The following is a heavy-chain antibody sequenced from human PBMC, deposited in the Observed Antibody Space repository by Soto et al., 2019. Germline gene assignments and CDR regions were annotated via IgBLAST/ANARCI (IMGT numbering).Heavy chain of an antibody. CDR3: ARDGPRRGPASP. Sequence: VPLQESGPGLVKPSETLSLTCTVSGGSISSWYWSWIRQPPGKGLDWIGYSFYTGSINSNPSLKSRVTVSMDTSTSQLSLKLTPVTAAVTAVYYFARDGPRRGPASPWCHGTLVTVSS. CDR1: GGSISSWY. CDR2: SFYTGSI. J-gene: IGHJ5*02. V-gene: IGHV4-59*13.